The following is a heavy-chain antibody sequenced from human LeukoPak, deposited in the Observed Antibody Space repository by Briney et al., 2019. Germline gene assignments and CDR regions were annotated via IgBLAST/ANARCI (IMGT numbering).Heavy chain of an antibody. J-gene: IGHJ4*02. CDR2: IYHSGST. CDR3: ARVGWFGELLPDY. V-gene: IGHV4-30-2*01. CDR1: GGSISSGGYS. D-gene: IGHD3-10*01. Sequence: SETLSLTCAVSGGSISSGGYSWSWIRQPPGKGLEWIGYIYHSGSTYYNPSLKSRVTISVDRSKNQFSLKLSSVTAADTAVYYCARVGWFGELLPDYWGQGTLVTVSS.